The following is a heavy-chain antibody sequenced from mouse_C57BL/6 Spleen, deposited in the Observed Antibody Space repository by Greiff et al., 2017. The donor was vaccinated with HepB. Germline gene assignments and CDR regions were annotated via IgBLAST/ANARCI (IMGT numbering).Heavy chain of an antibody. D-gene: IGHD1-1*01. J-gene: IGHJ4*01. CDR3: ARLGYGSSYAMDY. V-gene: IGHV5-16*01. CDR2: INYDGSST. CDR1: GFTFSDYY. Sequence: DVHLVESEGGLVQPGSSMKLSCTASGFTFSDYYMAWVRQVPEKGLEWVANINYDGSSTYYLDSLKSRFIISRDNAKNILYLQMSSLKSEDTATYYCARLGYGSSYAMDYWGQGTSVTVSS.